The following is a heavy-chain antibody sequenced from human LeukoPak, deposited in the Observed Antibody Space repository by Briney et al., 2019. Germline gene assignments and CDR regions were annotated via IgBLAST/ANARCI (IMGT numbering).Heavy chain of an antibody. Sequence: SETLSLTCTVSGVSISTYYWSWIRQPPGKGLEWIGYIYYSGNTNYNPSLKSRVTISVDTSKNQFSLRLSSVTAADTAVYYCARAYTSWSFDYWGQGTLVTVSS. CDR2: IYYSGNT. CDR1: GVSISTYY. J-gene: IGHJ4*02. CDR3: ARAYTSWSFDY. V-gene: IGHV4-59*01. D-gene: IGHD2-2*02.